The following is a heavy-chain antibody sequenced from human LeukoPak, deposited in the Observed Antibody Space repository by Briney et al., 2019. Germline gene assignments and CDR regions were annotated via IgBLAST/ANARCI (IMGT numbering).Heavy chain of an antibody. CDR2: IYYSGGT. CDR3: ARMGIAPGQNWYFDL. CDR1: GGSISTFY. V-gene: IGHV4-59*01. J-gene: IGHJ2*01. Sequence: SETLSLTCTVSGGSISTFYWSWIRQPPGKGLEWIGYIYYSGGTKYNPSLKSRVTISVDTSKNQFSLKLSSVTAADTAVYYCARMGIAPGQNWYFDLWGRGTLVTVSS. D-gene: IGHD7-27*01.